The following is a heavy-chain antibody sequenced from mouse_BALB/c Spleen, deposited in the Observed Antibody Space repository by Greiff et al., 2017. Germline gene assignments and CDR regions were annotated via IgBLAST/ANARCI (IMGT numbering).Heavy chain of an antibody. V-gene: IGHV5-4*02. Sequence: EVQLVESGGGLVKPGGSLKLSCAASGFTFSDYYMYWVRQTPEKRLEWVATISDGGSYTYYPDSVKGRFTISRDNAKNNLYLQMSSLKSEDTAMYYCARDLDYRYDYAMDYWGQGTSVTVSS. CDR3: ARDLDYRYDYAMDY. CDR1: GFTFSDYY. J-gene: IGHJ4*01. CDR2: ISDGGSYT. D-gene: IGHD2-14*01.